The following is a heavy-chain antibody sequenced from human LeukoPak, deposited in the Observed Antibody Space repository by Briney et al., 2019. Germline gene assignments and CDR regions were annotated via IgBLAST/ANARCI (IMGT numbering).Heavy chain of an antibody. Sequence: KPGGSLRLSXAASGFTFGSYAMSWVRQAPGKGLEWIGEINHSGSTNYNPSLKSRVTISVDTSKNQFSLKLSSVTAADTAVYYCARGGRGRQAYGYWGQGTLVTVSS. V-gene: IGHV4-34*01. J-gene: IGHJ4*02. CDR2: INHSGST. CDR3: ARGGRGRQAYGY. D-gene: IGHD3-10*01. CDR1: GFTFGSYA.